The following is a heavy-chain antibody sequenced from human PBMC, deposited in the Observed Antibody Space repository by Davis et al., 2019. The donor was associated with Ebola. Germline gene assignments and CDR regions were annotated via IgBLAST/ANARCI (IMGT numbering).Heavy chain of an antibody. J-gene: IGHJ4*02. V-gene: IGHV3-74*01. CDR1: GFTFSSYW. D-gene: IGHD2-8*02. CDR3: ARDYACTGGVCYQFDY. Sequence: HTGGSLRLSCAASGFTFSSYWMHWVRQAPGKGLVWVSRINSDGSSTSYADSVKGRFTISRDNAKNTLYLQMNSLRAEDTAVYYCARDYACTGGVCYQFDYWGQGTLVTVSS. CDR2: INSDGSST.